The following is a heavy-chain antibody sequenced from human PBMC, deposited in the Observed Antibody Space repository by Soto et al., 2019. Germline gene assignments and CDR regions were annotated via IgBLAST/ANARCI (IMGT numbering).Heavy chain of an antibody. V-gene: IGHV3-30-3*01. CDR1: GFTFSSYA. D-gene: IGHD2-15*01. CDR3: ARVAESGTLALEGDWFDP. Sequence: GGSLRLSCAASGFTFSSYALDWVRQAPGKGLEWVAVISYDGSYKYYADSVKGRFTISRDNSNNTLYLQMNSLRAEDTAVYYWARVAESGTLALEGDWFDPWGQGILVTVSS. CDR2: ISYDGSYK. J-gene: IGHJ5*02.